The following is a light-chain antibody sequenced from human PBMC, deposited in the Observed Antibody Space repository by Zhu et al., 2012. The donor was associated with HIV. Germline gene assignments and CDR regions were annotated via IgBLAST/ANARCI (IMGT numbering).Light chain of an antibody. CDR3: QQYYGSPPT. J-gene: IGKJ1*01. V-gene: IGKV1-NL1*01. CDR1: QAISNS. Sequence: GDRVTITCRASQAISNSLVWYQQKPGKAPKLLLYAASRLETGVPSRFSGSGSGTDYTLTISSLQPEDFATYHCQQYYGSPPTFGQGTKVEIK. CDR2: AAS.